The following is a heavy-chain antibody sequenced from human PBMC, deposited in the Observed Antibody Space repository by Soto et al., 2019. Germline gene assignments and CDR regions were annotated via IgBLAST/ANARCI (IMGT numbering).Heavy chain of an antibody. Sequence: GEALKLSCKGSGYSFTSYWIGWVRQMPGKGLEWMGIIYPGDSDTRYSPSFQGQVTISADKSTSTASRQRSSLKASGAVRFYCARLDVAALRFLEWLTGWFDPWGQGPLVTVPQ. J-gene: IGHJ5*02. V-gene: IGHV5-51*01. CDR3: ARLDVAALRFLEWLTGWFDP. CDR1: GYSFTSYW. CDR2: IYPGDSDT. D-gene: IGHD3-3*01.